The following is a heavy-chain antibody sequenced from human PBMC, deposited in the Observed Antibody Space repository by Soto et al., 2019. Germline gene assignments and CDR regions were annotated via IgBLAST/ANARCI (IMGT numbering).Heavy chain of an antibody. V-gene: IGHV3-23*01. CDR3: AKTGPYCGGECSTYFYGMDV. CDR1: GFAFRTYA. Sequence: GGSLRLSCAASGFAFRTYAMAWVRQAPGKGLEWVSGIWGSGDRTFCADSVKGRFTISRDNSRNTLYLQMYSLTAEDTALYYCAKTGPYCGGECSTYFYGMDVWGQGTTVTVSS. J-gene: IGHJ6*02. D-gene: IGHD2-21*01. CDR2: IWGSGDRT.